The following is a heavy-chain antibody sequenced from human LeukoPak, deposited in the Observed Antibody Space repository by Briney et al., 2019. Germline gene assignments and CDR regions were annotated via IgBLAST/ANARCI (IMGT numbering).Heavy chain of an antibody. CDR1: GFTFSSYS. D-gene: IGHD5-24*01. V-gene: IGHV3-21*06. CDR3: VTESGWLFDY. Sequence: GGSLRLSCAASGFTFSSYSMNWVRQAPGKGLEWVSSISSSSSYIYYADSVKGRFTISRDNAKNSLFLQVNSLRAEDTAMYYCVTESGWLFDYWGQGTLVTVSS. J-gene: IGHJ4*02. CDR2: ISSSSSYI.